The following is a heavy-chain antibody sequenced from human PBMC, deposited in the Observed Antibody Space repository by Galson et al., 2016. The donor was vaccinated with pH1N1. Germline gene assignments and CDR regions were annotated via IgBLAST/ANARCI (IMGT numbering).Heavy chain of an antibody. J-gene: IGHJ4*02. CDR3: ARAAGDTRGWCWIDF. CDR2: LYSGGTT. CDR1: GFTVSSNY. Sequence: SLRLSCAASGFTVSSNYMSWVRQAPGKGLEWVSVLYSGGTTYYADSMKGRFTISRDNSMNTLYLQMNSLRAEDTAVYYCARAAGDTRGWCWIDFWGQGTLVTVSS. D-gene: IGHD6-19*01. V-gene: IGHV3-53*01.